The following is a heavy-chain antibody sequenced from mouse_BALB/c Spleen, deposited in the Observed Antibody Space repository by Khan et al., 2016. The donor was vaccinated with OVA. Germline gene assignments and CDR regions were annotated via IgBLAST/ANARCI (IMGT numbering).Heavy chain of an antibody. V-gene: IGHV1-5*01. CDR2: IYPGNSDT. CDR3: ARNGFGNYEIWDY. CDR1: GYTFTNYC. D-gene: IGHD2-1*01. Sequence: VQLQQSGTVLARPGASVKMSCKASGYTFTNYCMHWVKQRPGQGLEWIATIYPGNSDTNYNQKFTGKAKLTAVTSTRTAYMELSSLTNEVSAVYYGARNGFGNYEIWDYWGQGTTLTVSS. J-gene: IGHJ2*01.